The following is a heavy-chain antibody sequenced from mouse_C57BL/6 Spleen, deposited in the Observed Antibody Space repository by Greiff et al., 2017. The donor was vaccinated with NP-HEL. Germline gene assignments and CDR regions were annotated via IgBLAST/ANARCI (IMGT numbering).Heavy chain of an antibody. CDR1: GYAFSSSW. J-gene: IGHJ2*01. Sequence: QVQLKQSGPELVKPGASVKISCKASGYAFSSSWMNWVKQRPGKGLEWIGRIYPGDGDTNYNGKFKGKATLTADKSSSTAYMQLSSLTSEDSAVYFCAREYDGYFYYFDYWGQGTTLTVSS. D-gene: IGHD2-3*01. CDR2: IYPGDGDT. CDR3: AREYDGYFYYFDY. V-gene: IGHV1-82*01.